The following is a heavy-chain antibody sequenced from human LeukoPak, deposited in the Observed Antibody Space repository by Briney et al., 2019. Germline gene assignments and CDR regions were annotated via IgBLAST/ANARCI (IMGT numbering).Heavy chain of an antibody. CDR2: IYPGDSDT. V-gene: IGHV5-51*01. Sequence: GESLKISCKVSGYSFTSYWIGWVRQMPGKGLEWMGIIYPGDSDTRYSPSFQGQVTISADKSISTAYLQWSSLKATDTAMYYCASLYDSSGYYYEGDAFDIWGQGTMVTVSS. J-gene: IGHJ3*02. D-gene: IGHD3-22*01. CDR3: ASLYDSSGYYYEGDAFDI. CDR1: GYSFTSYW.